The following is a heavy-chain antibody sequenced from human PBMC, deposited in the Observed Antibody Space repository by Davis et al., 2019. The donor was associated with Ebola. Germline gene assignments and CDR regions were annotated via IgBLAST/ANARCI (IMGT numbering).Heavy chain of an antibody. CDR2: IYHSGST. J-gene: IGHJ5*02. Sequence: SETLSLTCAVSGCSISSSNWWRWVRQPPGKGLEWIGEIYHSGSTNYNPSLKSRVTISVDTSKNQFSLKLRSVTAADTAVYYCARQGWSGYSLRHWLDPWGRGTLVTVSS. D-gene: IGHD3-3*01. CDR1: GCSISSSNW. V-gene: IGHV4-4*02. CDR3: ARQGWSGYSLRHWLDP.